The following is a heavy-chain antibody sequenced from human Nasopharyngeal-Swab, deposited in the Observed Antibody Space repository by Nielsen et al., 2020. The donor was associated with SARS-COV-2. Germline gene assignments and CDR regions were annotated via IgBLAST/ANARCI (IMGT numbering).Heavy chain of an antibody. J-gene: IGHJ4*02. CDR1: GFTFSSYS. Sequence: GESLKISCAASGFTFSSYSMNWIRQAPGKGLEWISYISSTTYTTYYVDSVKGRFTISRDNAKNSLYLQMNSLRDEDTAVYYCARGGSADYWGQGTLVTVSS. D-gene: IGHD6-25*01. CDR3: ARGGSADY. V-gene: IGHV3-48*02. CDR2: ISSTTYTT.